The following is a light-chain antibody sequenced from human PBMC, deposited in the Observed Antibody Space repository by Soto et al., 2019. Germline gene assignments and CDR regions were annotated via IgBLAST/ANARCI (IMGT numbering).Light chain of an antibody. CDR2: EVN. CDR3: SSYAGSNTIL. V-gene: IGLV2-8*01. Sequence: QSALTQPPSASGSPGQSVTISCTGTSSDVGGYNYVSWYQQEPGKAPKLMIYEVNKRPSGVPDRFSGSKSGNTASLTVSGLQAEDEADYYCSSYAGSNTILFGGGTELTVL. CDR1: SSDVGGYNY. J-gene: IGLJ2*01.